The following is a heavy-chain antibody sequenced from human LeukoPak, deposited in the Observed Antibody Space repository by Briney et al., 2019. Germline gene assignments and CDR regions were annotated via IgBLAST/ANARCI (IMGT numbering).Heavy chain of an antibody. D-gene: IGHD1-26*01. CDR3: ARDAIVGATNASDI. CDR2: IYTSGST. Sequence: PSETLSLTCTVSGGSISSGSYYWSWIRQPAGKGLEWIGRIYTSGSTNYNPSLKSRVTISVDTSKNQFSLKLSSVTAADTAVYYCARDAIVGATNASDIWGQGTMVTVSS. CDR1: GGSISSGSYY. V-gene: IGHV4-61*02. J-gene: IGHJ3*02.